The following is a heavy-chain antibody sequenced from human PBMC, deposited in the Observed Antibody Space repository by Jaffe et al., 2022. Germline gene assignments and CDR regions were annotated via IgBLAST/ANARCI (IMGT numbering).Heavy chain of an antibody. J-gene: IGHJ4*02. Sequence: EVQLVESGGGLVQPGGSLRLSCTASGFTFSSYWMHWVRQAPGKGLEWVASIKQDGSEKYYVDSVKGRFTISRDNAKNSLFLQMNSLRAEDTAVYYCASAKYYDSRGYYFDYWGQGTLVTVSS. CDR2: IKQDGSEK. V-gene: IGHV3-7*05. D-gene: IGHD3-22*01. CDR1: GFTFSSYW. CDR3: ASAKYYDSRGYYFDY.